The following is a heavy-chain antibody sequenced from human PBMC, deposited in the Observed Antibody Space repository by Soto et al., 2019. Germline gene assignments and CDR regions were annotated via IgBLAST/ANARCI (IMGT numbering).Heavy chain of an antibody. D-gene: IGHD6-19*01. CDR3: ARDCAGYSGGWYQRGGFDY. CDR2: IWYDASNK. V-gene: IGHV3-33*01. Sequence: QVQLVESGGGVVQPGRSLRLSCAASGFTFSSYGMHWVRQAPGKGLEWVAVIWYDASNKYYADSVKGRFTISRDNSKXXLXXQMNSLRAEDTGVYYCARDCAGYSGGWYQRGGFDYWGQGTLVTVSS. CDR1: GFTFSSYG. J-gene: IGHJ4*02.